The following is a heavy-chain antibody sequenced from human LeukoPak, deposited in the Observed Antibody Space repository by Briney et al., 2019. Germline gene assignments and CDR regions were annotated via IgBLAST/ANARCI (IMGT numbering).Heavy chain of an antibody. D-gene: IGHD3-10*01. J-gene: IGHJ4*02. Sequence: ASVKVSCKASGYTFTSYDINWVRQATGQGLEWMGWMNPNSGNTGYAQKFQGRVTITRNTSISTAYMELSSLRSDDTAVYYCARDRPLWFGELLSFDYWGQGTLVTVSS. CDR1: GYTFTSYD. CDR2: MNPNSGNT. V-gene: IGHV1-8*03. CDR3: ARDRPLWFGELLSFDY.